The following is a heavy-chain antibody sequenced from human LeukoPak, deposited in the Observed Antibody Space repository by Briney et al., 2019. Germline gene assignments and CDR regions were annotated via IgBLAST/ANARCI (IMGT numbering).Heavy chain of an antibody. CDR2: LGGSGETT. CDR1: GFKSSISA. J-gene: IGHJ6*02. CDR3: ASKFGESYHYYYGLDV. D-gene: IGHD3-10*01. V-gene: IGHV3-23*01. Sequence: GGSLRLSCAAFGFKSSISAMSWVRQAPGKGLEWVSVLGGSGETTNYADSVKGRFTISRDRSKTTVFLQMNSPRVEDTGVYYCASKFGESYHYYYGLDVWGQGTTVTVSS.